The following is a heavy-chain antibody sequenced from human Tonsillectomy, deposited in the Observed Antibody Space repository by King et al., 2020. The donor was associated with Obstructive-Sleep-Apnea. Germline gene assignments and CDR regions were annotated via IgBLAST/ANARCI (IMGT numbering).Heavy chain of an antibody. CDR1: GFTFSSYA. CDR2: ISRSGGST. J-gene: IGHJ6*02. V-gene: IGHV3-23*04. CDR3: AKDNSGWYGDYYYYGMDV. Sequence: VQLVESGGGLVQPGGSLRLSCAASGFTFSSYAMSWVRQAPGKGLEWVSAISRSGGSTYYADSVKGRFTFSRDNSKNTLYLQMNSLRAEDTAVYYWAKDNSGWYGDYYYYGMDVWGQGTTVTVSS. D-gene: IGHD6-19*01.